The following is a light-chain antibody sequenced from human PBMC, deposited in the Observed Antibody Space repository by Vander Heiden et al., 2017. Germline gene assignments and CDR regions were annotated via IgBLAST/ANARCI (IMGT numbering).Light chain of an antibody. Sequence: DIVMTQSPASLAVSLGARATINCKSSQSVLSSSNNKNYLTWFQQKPGQPPKLLIYWASTRESGVPDRFSGSGSGTDFTHTISSLQAEDVAVYYCQQYYNIPRTFGQGTKVEIK. J-gene: IGKJ1*01. CDR3: QQYYNIPRT. V-gene: IGKV4-1*01. CDR2: WAS. CDR1: QSVLSSSNNKNY.